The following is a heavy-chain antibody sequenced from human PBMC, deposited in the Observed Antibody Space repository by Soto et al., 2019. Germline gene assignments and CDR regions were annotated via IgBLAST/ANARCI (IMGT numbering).Heavy chain of an antibody. CDR2: IYYSGST. Sequence: QVQLQESGPGLVKPSETLSLTCTVSGGSISSYYWSWIRQPPGKGLEWIGYIYYSGSTNYNPSLKSRVTISVDTSKNQFSLKLSSVTAADTAVYYCARGGGYNWNDDNYFDYWGQGTLVTVSS. D-gene: IGHD1-20*01. J-gene: IGHJ4*02. CDR1: GGSISSYY. V-gene: IGHV4-59*01. CDR3: ARGGGYNWNDDNYFDY.